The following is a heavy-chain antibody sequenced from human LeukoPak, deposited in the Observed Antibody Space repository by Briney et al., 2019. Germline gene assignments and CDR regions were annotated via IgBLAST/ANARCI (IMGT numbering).Heavy chain of an antibody. J-gene: IGHJ4*02. CDR2: IRYDGSNK. CDR3: ARPILLWFGESPFDY. CDR1: GFMFSSYG. V-gene: IGHV3-30*02. Sequence: SGGSLRLSCAASGFMFSSYGMHWVRQAPGKGLEWVAFIRYDGSNKFYADSVKGRFTISRDNSKNTLYLQMNSLRAEDTAVYYCARPILLWFGESPFDYWGQGTLVTVSS. D-gene: IGHD3-10*01.